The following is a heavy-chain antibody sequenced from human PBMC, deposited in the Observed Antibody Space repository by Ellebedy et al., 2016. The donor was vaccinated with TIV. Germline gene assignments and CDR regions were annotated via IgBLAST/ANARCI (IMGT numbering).Heavy chain of an antibody. Sequence: SETLSLXXTVSGGSISSGGYYWSWIRQHPGKGLEWIGYIYYSGSTYYNPSLKSRVTISVDTSKNQFSLKLSSVTAADTAVYYCARDGPRIYGSGRAPFDYWGQGTLVTVSS. CDR1: GGSISSGGYY. J-gene: IGHJ4*02. D-gene: IGHD3-10*01. CDR3: ARDGPRIYGSGRAPFDY. CDR2: IYYSGST. V-gene: IGHV4-31*03.